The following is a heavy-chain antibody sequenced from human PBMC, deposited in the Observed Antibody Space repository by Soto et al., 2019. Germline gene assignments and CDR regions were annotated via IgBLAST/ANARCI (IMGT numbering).Heavy chain of an antibody. D-gene: IGHD2-15*01. CDR1: GYNFEDFS. V-gene: IGHV3-9*01. J-gene: IGHJ4*02. Sequence: EVQLVESGGDQVQPGMSLTLSCVGSGYNFEDFSMHWVRQPPGKGLEWVSGISWNGGFKDYADSVKGRFTISRDNARNSLYLQMNSLRIEDTALYFCVGGSWFDWGQGTQVTVSS. CDR3: VGGSWFD. CDR2: ISWNGGFK.